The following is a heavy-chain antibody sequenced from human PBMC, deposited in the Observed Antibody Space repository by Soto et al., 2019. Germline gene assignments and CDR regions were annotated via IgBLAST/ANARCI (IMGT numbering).Heavy chain of an antibody. CDR2: FRGNFITT. D-gene: IGHD1-26*01. Sequence: EVQLLESGGGLVQPGGSLRLSCAGSGFTFSNHAMHWVRQAPGEGLEWVSGFRGNFITTTYADSVKGRFTISRDNSKKTLFLQMNSLRAEDTAIYYCVKEGTVGVEGFDFWGQGTLVTVSS. J-gene: IGHJ4*02. CDR1: GFTFSNHA. CDR3: VKEGTVGVEGFDF. V-gene: IGHV3-23*01.